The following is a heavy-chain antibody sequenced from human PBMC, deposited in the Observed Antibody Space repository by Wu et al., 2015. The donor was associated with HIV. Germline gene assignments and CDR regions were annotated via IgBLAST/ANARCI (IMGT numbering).Heavy chain of an antibody. CDR3: ARDPINYEYEFGEGKLVPTP. J-gene: IGHJ5*02. CDR1: GDGFTSYA. Sequence: QVHLVQFGGEVKKPGSSVKVTCKASGDGFTSYAVSWVRQAPGQGLEWMGGINPLFGTTKFAQKFQGRLTITTDELRTTAYMELSSLKSEDTAVYYCARDPINYEYEFGEGKLVPTPWGQGTLVTVSS. D-gene: IGHD3-10*01. CDR2: INPLFGTT. V-gene: IGHV1-69*05.